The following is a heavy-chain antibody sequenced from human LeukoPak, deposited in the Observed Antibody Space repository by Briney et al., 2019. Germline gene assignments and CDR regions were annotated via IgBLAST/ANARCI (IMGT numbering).Heavy chain of an antibody. J-gene: IGHJ2*01. CDR2: IYYSGST. CDR3: AGKGVPSYNYYDSSGYKAFDL. CDR1: GGSISSYY. Sequence: NPSETLSLTCTVSGGSISSYYWSWIRQPPGKGLEWIGYIYYSGSTNYNPSLKSRVTISVDTSKNQFSLKLSSVTAADTAVYYCAGKGVPSYNYYDSSGYKAFDLWGRGTLVTVSS. D-gene: IGHD3-22*01. V-gene: IGHV4-59*08.